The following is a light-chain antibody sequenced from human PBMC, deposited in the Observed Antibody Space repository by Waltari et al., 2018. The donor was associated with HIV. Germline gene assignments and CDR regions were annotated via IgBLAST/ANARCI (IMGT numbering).Light chain of an antibody. V-gene: IGLV2-11*01. CDR2: DVS. CDR1: SSDVGGYHY. Sequence: QSALTQPRSVSGSPGQSVTISCPGTSSDVGGYHYVSWYQQHPGKAPKLIIYDVSKRPSGVPDRFSGSKSGNTASLTISGLQAEDEADYYCSSYAGSPVVFGGGTELTVL. J-gene: IGLJ2*01. CDR3: SSYAGSPVV.